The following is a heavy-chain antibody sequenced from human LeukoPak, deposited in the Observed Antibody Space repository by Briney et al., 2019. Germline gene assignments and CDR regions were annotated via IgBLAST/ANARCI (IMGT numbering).Heavy chain of an antibody. V-gene: IGHV1-3*01. CDR3: ARGIAAADVYYYYGMDV. J-gene: IGHJ6*02. CDR1: GYTFTSYA. Sequence: ASVKVSCKASGYTFTSYAMHWVRQAPGQRLEWMGWINAGNGNTKYSQKFQGRVTITRDTSASTAYMELSSLRSEDTAVYYCARGIAAADVYYYYGMDVWGQGTTVTVSS. D-gene: IGHD6-13*01. CDR2: INAGNGNT.